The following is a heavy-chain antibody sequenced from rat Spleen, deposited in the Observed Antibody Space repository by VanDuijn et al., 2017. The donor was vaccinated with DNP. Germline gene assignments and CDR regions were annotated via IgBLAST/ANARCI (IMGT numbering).Heavy chain of an antibody. V-gene: IGHV2-6*01. Sequence: QVQLKESGPGLVQPSQTLSLTCTVSGFSLTSYTVTWVRQPPGKVLEWIAAISSGGSTDYNSTLKSRLSISRDTSKSQVLLKMDSLQTEDTAMYFCARDDSRSPFAYWGQGTLVTVSS. J-gene: IGHJ3*01. CDR1: GFSLTSYT. D-gene: IGHD1-2*01. CDR3: ARDDSRSPFAY. CDR2: ISSGGST.